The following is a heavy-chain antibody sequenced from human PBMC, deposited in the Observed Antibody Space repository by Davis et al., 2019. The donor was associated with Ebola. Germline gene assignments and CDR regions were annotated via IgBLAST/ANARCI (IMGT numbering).Heavy chain of an antibody. D-gene: IGHD1-26*01. CDR2: ISAYNGNT. Sequence: GESLKVSCKASGYTFKNSAISWVRQAPGQGLEWMGWISAYNGNTAYAQILQGRVTMTTDTSTGTAYMELRSLRSDDTAVYFCARTSIVGTTTTASDVWGQGTTVTVSS. V-gene: IGHV1-18*01. CDR3: ARTSIVGTTTTASDV. CDR1: GYTFKNSA. J-gene: IGHJ3*01.